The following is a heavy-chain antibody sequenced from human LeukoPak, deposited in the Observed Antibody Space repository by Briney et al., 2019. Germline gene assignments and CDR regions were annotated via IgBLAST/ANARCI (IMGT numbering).Heavy chain of an antibody. Sequence: SETLSLTCAVYGGSFSGYYWSWIRQPPGKGLEWIGEINHSGSTNYNPSLKSRVTISVDTSKNQFSLKLSSVTAADTAVYYCARLCSSTSCYDYFDYWGQGALVTVSS. J-gene: IGHJ4*02. D-gene: IGHD2-2*01. CDR2: INHSGST. CDR1: GGSFSGYY. CDR3: ARLCSSTSCYDYFDY. V-gene: IGHV4-34*01.